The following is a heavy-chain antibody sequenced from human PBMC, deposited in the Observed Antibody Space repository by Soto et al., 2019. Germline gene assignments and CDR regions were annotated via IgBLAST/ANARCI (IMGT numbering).Heavy chain of an antibody. D-gene: IGHD4-4*01. V-gene: IGHV3-74*01. CDR3: ARGLPNYSSFDS. Sequence: GGSLRLSCAASGFTFSSYWMHWIRQAPGKGLVWVSRVSSDGSSTVYATSVKGRLTISRDNAKNTLYLQMNSLSDEYTAVYYCARGLPNYSSFDSWGQGTLVTVSS. CDR2: VSSDGSST. J-gene: IGHJ4*02. CDR1: GFTFSSYW.